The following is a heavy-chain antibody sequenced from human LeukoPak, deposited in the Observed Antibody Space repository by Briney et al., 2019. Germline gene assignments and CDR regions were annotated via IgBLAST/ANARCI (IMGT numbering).Heavy chain of an antibody. Sequence: GGSLRLSCATSGFAFVDYGLSWVRRAPGKGLEWLCAINYNGAITDYADSVKGRFTISRDNAKNSLYLRMDSLRAEDTASYYCARDRLGPSFSVSHFDLWGQGTLVTVSS. CDR2: INYNGAIT. CDR3: ARDRLGPSFSVSHFDL. V-gene: IGHV3-20*04. J-gene: IGHJ4*02. CDR1: GFAFVDYG. D-gene: IGHD3-3*02.